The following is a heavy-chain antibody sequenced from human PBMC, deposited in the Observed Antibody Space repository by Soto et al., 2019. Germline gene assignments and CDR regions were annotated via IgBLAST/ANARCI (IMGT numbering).Heavy chain of an antibody. V-gene: IGHV4-34*01. CDR1: GVSFSGYY. Sequence: SETLSLTCAVYGVSFSGYYWSWIRQPPGKGLEWIGEINHSGSTNYNPSLKSRVTISVDTSKNQFSLKLSSVTAADTAVYYCARGTPYGDYGYWGQGTLVTVSS. CDR2: INHSGST. J-gene: IGHJ4*02. D-gene: IGHD4-17*01. CDR3: ARGTPYGDYGY.